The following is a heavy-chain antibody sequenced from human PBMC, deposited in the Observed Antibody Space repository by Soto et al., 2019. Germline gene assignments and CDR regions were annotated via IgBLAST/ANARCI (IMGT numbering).Heavy chain of an antibody. Sequence: QVQLVQSGAEVKKPGASVKVSCKASGYTFTSYGISWVRQAPGQGLEWMGWISAYNGNTNYAQKLQGRVTMTTDTSTSTAYMELRSLRSDDTAVYYCARDRGNCSGGSCSYYYDGMDVWGQGTTVTVSS. CDR2: ISAYNGNT. CDR1: GYTFTSYG. J-gene: IGHJ6*02. CDR3: ARDRGNCSGGSCSYYYDGMDV. V-gene: IGHV1-18*01. D-gene: IGHD2-15*01.